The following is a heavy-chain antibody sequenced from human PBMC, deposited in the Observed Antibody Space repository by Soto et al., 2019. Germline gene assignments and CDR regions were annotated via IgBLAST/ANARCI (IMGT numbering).Heavy chain of an antibody. J-gene: IGHJ5*02. D-gene: IGHD5-18*01. CDR1: GGSISSGGYY. CDR2: IYYGGST. Sequence: SETLSLTCTVSGGSISSGGYYWSWIRQHLGKGLEWIGYIYYGGSTYYNPSLKSRVTISVDTSKNQFSLKLSSVTAADTAVYYCARDCDVDTAMAKGNWFDPWGQGTLVTVSS. V-gene: IGHV4-31*03. CDR3: ARDCDVDTAMAKGNWFDP.